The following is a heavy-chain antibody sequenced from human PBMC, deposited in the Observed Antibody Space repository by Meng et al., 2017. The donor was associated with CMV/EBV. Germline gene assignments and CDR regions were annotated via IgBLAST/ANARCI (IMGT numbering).Heavy chain of an antibody. J-gene: IGHJ4*02. V-gene: IGHV4-4*07. CDR1: AGSISSYY. Sequence: QLQESGPGLVKPSAPLSLTFTVSAGSISSYYWSWIRQPAGKGLEWIGRIYTSGSTNYNPSLKSRVTMSVDTSKNQFSLKLSSVTAADTAVYYCARDSSGWYPHFDYWGQGTLVTVSS. D-gene: IGHD6-19*01. CDR3: ARDSSGWYPHFDY. CDR2: IYTSGST.